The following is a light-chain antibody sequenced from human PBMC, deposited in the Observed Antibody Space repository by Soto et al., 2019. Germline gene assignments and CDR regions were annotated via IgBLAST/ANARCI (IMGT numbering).Light chain of an antibody. CDR2: DAS. J-gene: IGKJ2*01. CDR3: QQYNVYPYT. V-gene: IGKV1-5*01. CDR1: QRIGRW. Sequence: IQMTQSPSTLSASVGDRVTIPCRASQRIGRWLAWYQQKPGKAPKLLIYDASSLESGVPSKFSGSGSGTEFTLTISSLQPDDFATYYCQQYNVYPYTFGQGTKLEIK.